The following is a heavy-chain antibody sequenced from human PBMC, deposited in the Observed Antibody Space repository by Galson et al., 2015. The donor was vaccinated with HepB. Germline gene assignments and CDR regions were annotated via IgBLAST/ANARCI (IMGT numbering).Heavy chain of an antibody. J-gene: IGHJ6*02. CDR2: ISSSSSYI. V-gene: IGHV3-21*01. Sequence: SLRLSCAASGFTFSSYSMNWVRQAPGKGLEWVSSISSSSSYIYYADSVKGRFTITRDNAKNSLYLQLNSLRAEDTAVYYCASYHSGDFWSGIYYYYGMDVWGQGTTVTVSS. CDR1: GFTFSSYS. CDR3: ASYHSGDFWSGIYYYYGMDV. D-gene: IGHD3-3*01.